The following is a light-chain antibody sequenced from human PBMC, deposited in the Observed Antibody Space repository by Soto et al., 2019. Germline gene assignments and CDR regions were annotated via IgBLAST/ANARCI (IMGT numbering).Light chain of an antibody. V-gene: IGLV6-57*04. Sequence: NFMLTQPHSVSESPGKTLNISCTRSSGSIANNYVQWYQQRPGSAPTTVIYENNQRLSGVPDRFSGSTDGSSNSASLTIPGLQTEDEADYYCQSYDSDFVVFGGGTKLTVL. CDR3: QSYDSDFVV. CDR1: SGSIANNY. CDR2: ENN. J-gene: IGLJ2*01.